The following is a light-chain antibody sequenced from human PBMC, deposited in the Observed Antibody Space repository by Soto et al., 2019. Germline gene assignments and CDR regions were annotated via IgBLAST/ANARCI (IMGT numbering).Light chain of an antibody. CDR1: QSISSW. Sequence: DIQMTQSPSTLSASVGDRVTITCRASQSISSWLAWYQQKPGKAPKLLIYDASSLESGVPSRFSGGGSGTEFTHTISSLQPDDFASEYCQQYNSYSPTITFRQGTRLEIK. J-gene: IGKJ5*01. CDR2: DAS. CDR3: QQYNSYSPTIT. V-gene: IGKV1-5*01.